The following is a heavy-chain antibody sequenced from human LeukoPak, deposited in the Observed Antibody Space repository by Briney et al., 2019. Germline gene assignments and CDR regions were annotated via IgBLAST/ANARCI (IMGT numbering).Heavy chain of an antibody. J-gene: IGHJ4*02. V-gene: IGHV4-59*08. Sequence: PSETLSLTCTVSGGSISSYYWSWIRQPPGKGLEWIGYIYYSGSTNYNPSLKSRVTISVDTSKNQFSLKLSSVTAADTAVYYCARHPRGYCSGGSCYFDYWGQGTLVTVSS. CDR2: IYYSGST. CDR1: GGSISSYY. CDR3: ARHPRGYCSGGSCYFDY. D-gene: IGHD2-15*01.